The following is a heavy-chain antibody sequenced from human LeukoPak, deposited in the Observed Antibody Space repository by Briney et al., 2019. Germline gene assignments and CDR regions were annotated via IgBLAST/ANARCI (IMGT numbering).Heavy chain of an antibody. CDR2: IIPIFGTA. Sequence: WASVKVSCKASGGTFSSYAISLVRQAPGQGLEWMGGIIPIFGTANYAQKFQGRVTITADESTSTAYMELSSLRSEDPAVYYCARAGHLTYYDILTGYSAWVYWGEGTLVTASS. D-gene: IGHD3-9*01. J-gene: IGHJ4*02. CDR3: ARAGHLTYYDILTGYSAWVY. V-gene: IGHV1-69*13. CDR1: GGTFSSYA.